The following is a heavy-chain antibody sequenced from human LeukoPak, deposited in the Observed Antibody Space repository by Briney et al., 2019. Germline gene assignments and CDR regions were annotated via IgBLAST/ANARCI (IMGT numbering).Heavy chain of an antibody. CDR3: EALLTYYYDSSGYEAPVDY. CDR1: GFTFSSYW. J-gene: IGHJ4*02. Sequence: GGSLRLSCAASGFTFSSYWMNWVRQAPGKGLVWVSRIASDGSSTTYADSVKGRFSISRDNSKNTLYLQMNSLRAEDTAVYYCEALLTYYYDSSGYEAPVDYWGQGTLVTVSS. CDR2: IASDGSST. V-gene: IGHV3-74*01. D-gene: IGHD3-22*01.